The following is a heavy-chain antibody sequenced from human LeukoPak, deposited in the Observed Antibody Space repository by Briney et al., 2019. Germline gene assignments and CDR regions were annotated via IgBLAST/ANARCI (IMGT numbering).Heavy chain of an antibody. CDR1: GGPISSYY. V-gene: IGHV4-4*07. D-gene: IGHD3-22*01. CDR2: IYTSGST. J-gene: IGHJ4*02. CDR3: VSGGDYYNSSGYQFGY. Sequence: SETLSLTCTVSGGPISSYYWSWIRQPAGKGLEWIGRIYTSGSTNYNPSLKSRVTMSVDTSKNQFSLKVSSVTAADTAVSYFVSGGDYYNSSGYQFGYWGQGTMVTVSS.